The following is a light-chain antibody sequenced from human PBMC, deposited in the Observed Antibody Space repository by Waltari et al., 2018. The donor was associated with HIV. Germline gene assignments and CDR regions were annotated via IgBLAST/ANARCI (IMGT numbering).Light chain of an antibody. CDR1: QTVSNNY. CDR2: DAS. Sequence: EVVLTQSPATLSLSQGERATLSCGASQTVSNNYLAWYQQKPGLAPRLLIYDASSRAAGVPDRFSGSGSGTDFTLTISRLEPEDFAVYYCHQFVSSTSYTFGQGTKLEIK. V-gene: IGKV3D-20*01. J-gene: IGKJ2*01. CDR3: HQFVSSTSYT.